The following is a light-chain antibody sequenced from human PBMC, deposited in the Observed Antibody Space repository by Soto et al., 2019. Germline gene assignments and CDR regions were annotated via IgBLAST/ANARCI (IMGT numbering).Light chain of an antibody. J-gene: IGLJ1*01. CDR2: DDS. V-gene: IGLV2-11*01. Sequence: QPVLTLPRSVSGSPGQSVTIPCTGTSIAVHGCNCVACSHQPPANPPNPRIYDDSKRPSGVPDRFSGSKSGNTASLTISGLQAEDEADYYCCSYAGSFYVFGTGTKVPVL. CDR1: SIAVHGCNC. CDR3: CSYAGSFYV.